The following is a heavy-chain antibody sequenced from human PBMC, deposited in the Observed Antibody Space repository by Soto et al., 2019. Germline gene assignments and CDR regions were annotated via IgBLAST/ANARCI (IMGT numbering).Heavy chain of an antibody. CDR3: ARDLLRTVTTEGYSMDV. J-gene: IGHJ6*02. Sequence: GASVKVSCKASGGTFSSYAISWVRQAPGQGLEWMGGIIPIFGTANYAQKFQGRVTITADESTSTAYMELSSLRSEDTAVYYCARDLLRTVTTEGYSMDVWGQGTTVTVSS. CDR1: GGTFSSYA. CDR2: IIPIFGTA. D-gene: IGHD4-17*01. V-gene: IGHV1-69*13.